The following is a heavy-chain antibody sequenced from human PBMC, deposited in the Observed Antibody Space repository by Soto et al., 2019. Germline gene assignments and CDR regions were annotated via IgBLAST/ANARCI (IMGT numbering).Heavy chain of an antibody. CDR3: AKDTSHDYGGNH. CDR1: GFTFSSYA. J-gene: IGHJ5*02. V-gene: IGHV3-23*01. CDR2: ISGSGGST. D-gene: IGHD4-17*01. Sequence: GGSLRLSCAASGFTFSSYAMSWVRQAPGKGLEWVSAISGSGGSTYYADSVKGRFTISRDNSKNTLYLQVNSLRAEDAAVYYCAKDTSHDYGGNHWGQGTLVTVS.